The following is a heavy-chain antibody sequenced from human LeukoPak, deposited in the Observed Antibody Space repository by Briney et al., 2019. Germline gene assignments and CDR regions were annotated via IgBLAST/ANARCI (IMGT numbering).Heavy chain of an antibody. CDR1: GFTFSDHY. V-gene: IGHV3-72*01. Sequence: GRSLRLSCAASGFTFSDHYMDWVRQAPGKGLEWVGRTRNKANSYTTEYAASVKGRFTISRDDSKNSLYLQMNSLKTEDTAVYYCASGYYFDYWGQGTLVTVSS. CDR3: ASGYYFDY. J-gene: IGHJ4*02. CDR2: TRNKANSYTT.